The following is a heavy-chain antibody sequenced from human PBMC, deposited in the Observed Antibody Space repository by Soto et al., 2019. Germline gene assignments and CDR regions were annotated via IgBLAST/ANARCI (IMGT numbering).Heavy chain of an antibody. D-gene: IGHD3-16*02. J-gene: IGHJ4*02. CDR2: IYYSGST. CDR1: GGSVSSGSYY. V-gene: IGHV4-61*01. Sequence: PSETLSLTCTVSGGSVSSGSYYWSWIRQPPGKGLGWIGYIYYSGSTDYNPSLKSRVTISVDTSKNQFSLKLSSVTAADTAVYYCARDLSVSGSYRFDYWGQGTLATVSS. CDR3: ARDLSVSGSYRFDY.